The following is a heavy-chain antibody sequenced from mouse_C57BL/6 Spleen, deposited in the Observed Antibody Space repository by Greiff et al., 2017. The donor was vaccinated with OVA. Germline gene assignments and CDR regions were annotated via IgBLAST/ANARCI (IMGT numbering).Heavy chain of an antibody. V-gene: IGHV5-17*01. CDR2: ISSGSSTI. J-gene: IGHJ4*01. CDR3: AGSMKGFCYYAMDY. CDR1: GFTFSDYG. Sequence: EVQGVESGGGLVKPGGSLKLSCAASGFTFSDYGMHWVRQAPEKGLEWVAYISSGSSTIYYADTVKGRFTISRDNAKNTLFLQMTSLRSEDTAMYYCAGSMKGFCYYAMDYGGQGTSVTVSS.